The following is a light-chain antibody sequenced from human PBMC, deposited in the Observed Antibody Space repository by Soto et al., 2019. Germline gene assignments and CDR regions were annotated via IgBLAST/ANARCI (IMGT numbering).Light chain of an antibody. CDR2: GAY. J-gene: IGKJ3*01. CDR1: QSVAYTY. V-gene: IGKV3-20*01. Sequence: EIVLTQSPATLSLSPGERATLSCRASQSVAYTYLAWFQQKPGQAPRLLIYGAYNRATGIPDRFSGSGSGTDFTLTIRRLEPEDFAVYYCKQYGTSPFTFGPGTKVDIK. CDR3: KQYGTSPFT.